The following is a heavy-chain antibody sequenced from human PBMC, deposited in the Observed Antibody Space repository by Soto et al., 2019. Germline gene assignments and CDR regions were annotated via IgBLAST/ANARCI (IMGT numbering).Heavy chain of an antibody. V-gene: IGHV3-30-3*01. Sequence: GGSLRLSCAASGFTFSSYAMHWVRQAPGKGLEWVAVISYDGSNKYYADSVKGRFTISRDNSKNTLYLQMNSLRAEDTAVYYCAKDEKAMGDYWGQGTLVTVSS. J-gene: IGHJ4*02. D-gene: IGHD5-18*01. CDR1: GFTFSSYA. CDR2: ISYDGSNK. CDR3: AKDEKAMGDY.